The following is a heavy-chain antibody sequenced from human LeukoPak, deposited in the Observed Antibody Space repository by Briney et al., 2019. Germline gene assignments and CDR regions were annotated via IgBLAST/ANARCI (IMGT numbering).Heavy chain of an antibody. CDR1: GFTFSSYA. J-gene: IGHJ5*02. Sequence: GGSLRLSCAASGFTFSSYAMPWVRQAPGKGLEWVAVISYDGSNKYYADSVKGRFTISRDNSKNTLYLQMNSLRAEDTAVYYCARVAMVREKNWFDPWGQGTLVTVSS. CDR3: ARVAMVREKNWFDP. CDR2: ISYDGSNK. D-gene: IGHD3-10*01. V-gene: IGHV3-30-3*01.